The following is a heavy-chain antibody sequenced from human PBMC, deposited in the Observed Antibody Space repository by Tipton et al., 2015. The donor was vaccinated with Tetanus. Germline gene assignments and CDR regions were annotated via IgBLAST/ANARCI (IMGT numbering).Heavy chain of an antibody. J-gene: IGHJ4*02. V-gene: IGHV4-39*01. CDR1: GDSISSSSYY. D-gene: IGHD6-13*01. CDR2: IYYNGST. CDR3: ARGGITAAGILDY. Sequence: TLSLTCNVSGDSISSSSYYWGWIRQPPGKGLEWIGNIYYNGSTYYNPSLKSRVTISVDTSKNQFSLKLSSVTAADTAVYYCARGGITAAGILDYWGQGTLVTVSS.